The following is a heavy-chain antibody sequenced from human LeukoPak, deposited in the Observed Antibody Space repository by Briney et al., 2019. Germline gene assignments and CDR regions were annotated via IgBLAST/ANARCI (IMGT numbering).Heavy chain of an antibody. Sequence: GESLKISCKGSGYSFTNYWIAWVRQMPGKGLEWMGIIYPGDSDTRYSPSFQGQVTISADKSISTAYLQWSSLKASDTAMYYCARTYYYDSSGFRLDYWGQGTLVTVSS. D-gene: IGHD3-22*01. CDR3: ARTYYYDSSGFRLDY. J-gene: IGHJ4*02. CDR2: IYPGDSDT. CDR1: GYSFTNYW. V-gene: IGHV5-51*01.